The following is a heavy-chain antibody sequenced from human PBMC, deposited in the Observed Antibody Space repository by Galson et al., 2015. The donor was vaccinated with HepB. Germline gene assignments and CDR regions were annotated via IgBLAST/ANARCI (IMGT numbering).Heavy chain of an antibody. V-gene: IGHV3-53*01. CDR2: IYSGGST. CDR1: GFTVSSNY. D-gene: IGHD3-10*01. CDR3: ARASRGYYYYGMDV. Sequence: SLRLSCAASGFTVSSNYMSWVRQAPGKGLEWVSVIYSGGSTYYADSVKGRFTISRDNSKNTLYLQMNSLRAEDTAVYYCARASRGYYYYGMDVWGQGTTVTVSS. J-gene: IGHJ6*02.